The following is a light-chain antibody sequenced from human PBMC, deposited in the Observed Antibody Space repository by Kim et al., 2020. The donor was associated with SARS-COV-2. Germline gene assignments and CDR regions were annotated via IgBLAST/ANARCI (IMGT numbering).Light chain of an antibody. CDR2: LGS. J-gene: IGKJ3*01. Sequence: DIVMTQSPLSLPVTPGEPASISCRSSESLLHSNGNTYLDWYLQKPGQSPQLLIYLGSTRASGVPDRFSGSGSGTDFTLKISRVEADDVGVYYCMQALQTTFTFGPGTKVDIK. CDR3: MQALQTTFT. V-gene: IGKV2-28*01. CDR1: ESLLHSNGNTY.